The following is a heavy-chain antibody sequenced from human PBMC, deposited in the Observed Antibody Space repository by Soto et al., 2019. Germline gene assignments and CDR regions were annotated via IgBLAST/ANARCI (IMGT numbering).Heavy chain of an antibody. V-gene: IGHV3-30*18. CDR3: VKDQYYYGSGQDAFDI. D-gene: IGHD3-10*01. CDR2: ISHDGSKT. Sequence: GGSLRLSCAASGFTFNSYGIHWVRQAPGKGLEWVAVISHDGSKTNYADSVKGRFTISRDNSKNTLSLQMSSLRAEDSAVYYCVKDQYYYGSGQDAFDIWGQGTMVTVSS. CDR1: GFTFNSYG. J-gene: IGHJ3*02.